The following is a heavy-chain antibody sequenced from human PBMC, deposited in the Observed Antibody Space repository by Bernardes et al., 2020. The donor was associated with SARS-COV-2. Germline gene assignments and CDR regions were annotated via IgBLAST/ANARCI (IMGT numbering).Heavy chain of an antibody. CDR1: GFTFSSYW. J-gene: IGHJ4*02. CDR3: VRGPSDGHGRFEY. Sequence: GGSLRLSCTAPGFTFSSYWMHWVRQTPGKGLVWVSRINGDGGTTTYADSVKGRFTISRDNARNTLYLQMNSLRDEDTALYYCVRGPSDGHGRFEYWGQGTLGTVSS. CDR2: INGDGGTT. V-gene: IGHV3-74*01.